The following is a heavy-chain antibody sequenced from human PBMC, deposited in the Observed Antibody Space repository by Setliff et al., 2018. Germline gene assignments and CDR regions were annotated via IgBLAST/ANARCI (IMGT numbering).Heavy chain of an antibody. CDR1: GYTFTNYD. V-gene: IGHV1-8*01. Sequence: ASVKVSCKASGYTFTNYDINWVRQATGQGLEWIGWMNPNSGNTGYAQKLQGRVTMTRDTAISTAYMELGSLRSEDTAVYYCARRPGYRSAHSNESYWGQGTRVTVSS. J-gene: IGHJ4*02. D-gene: IGHD3-16*02. CDR2: MNPNSGNT. CDR3: ARRPGYRSAHSNESY.